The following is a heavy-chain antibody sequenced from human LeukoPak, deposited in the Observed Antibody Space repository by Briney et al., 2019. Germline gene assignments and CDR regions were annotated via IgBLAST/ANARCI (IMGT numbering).Heavy chain of an antibody. V-gene: IGHV3-64*01. Sequence: PGGSLRLSCAASGFTFSSYAMHWVRQAPGKGLEYVSGINSNGGSTYCTNSVKGRFTISRDNSKNTLYLQMGSLRAEDMAVYYCARRWPARDTVMVSTMIKWYFDLWGRGTLVTVSS. CDR3: ARRWPARDTVMVSTMIKWYFDL. J-gene: IGHJ2*01. CDR2: INSNGGST. D-gene: IGHD5-18*01. CDR1: GFTFSSYA.